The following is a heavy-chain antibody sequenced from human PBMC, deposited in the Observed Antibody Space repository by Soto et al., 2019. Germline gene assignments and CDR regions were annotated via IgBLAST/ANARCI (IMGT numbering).Heavy chain of an antibody. CDR3: ATSQKGYNWNYFDH. Sequence: SETLSLTCAVSGGSISGSYYYWAWLRQSPGKGPEWIGSVFYTGFTSYNPSLESRVSVSVGTSKSQFSLKLSAVTAADTAVYYCATSQKGYNWNYFDHWGQGALVTVSS. J-gene: IGHJ4*02. V-gene: IGHV4-39*01. CDR1: GGSISGSYYY. CDR2: VFYTGFT. D-gene: IGHD1-20*01.